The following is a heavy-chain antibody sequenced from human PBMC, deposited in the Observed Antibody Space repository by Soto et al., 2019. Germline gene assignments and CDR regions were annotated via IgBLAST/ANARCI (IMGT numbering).Heavy chain of an antibody. J-gene: IGHJ5*02. CDR3: ARTSLSSDILTPNWFDP. CDR2: VYYSGST. CDR1: GGTINSGDYF. D-gene: IGHD3-9*01. V-gene: IGHV4-61*08. Sequence: PSETLSLTCSVSGGTINSGDYFWSWIRQPPGKGLEWIGYVYYSGSTNYNPSLKSRVTISIDTSKNQFSLKLSSVTAADTAVYYCARTSLSSDILTPNWFDPWGQGTLVTVSS.